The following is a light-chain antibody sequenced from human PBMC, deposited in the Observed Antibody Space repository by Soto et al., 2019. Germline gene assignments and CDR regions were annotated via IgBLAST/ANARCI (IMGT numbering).Light chain of an antibody. V-gene: IGKV3-15*01. CDR2: GAS. CDR1: QSVSSN. J-gene: IGKJ1*01. Sequence: EIVMTQSPATLSVSPVERATLSCMASQSVSSNLAWYQQKPGQAPRLLIYGASTRATGIPARFSGSGSGTEFTLTISRLEAEDFAVYHCQQYISTPWSFGQGTKVDIK. CDR3: QQYISTPWS.